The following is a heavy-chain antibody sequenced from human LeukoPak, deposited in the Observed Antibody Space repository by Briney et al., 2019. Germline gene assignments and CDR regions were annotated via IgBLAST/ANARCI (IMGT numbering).Heavy chain of an antibody. CDR2: TYYWSKWYN. J-gene: IGHJ6*03. CDR1: GDSVLSNSST. Sequence: SQTLSLTCAISGDSVLSNSSTWNWIRQSPSRGLEWLGRTYYWSKWYNDYAPSLKSRLTIDRDTSKNHFSLQLSSVTPEDTAIYFCVRERLTSRLGGDAYFYMDVWGKGTTVTVS. D-gene: IGHD4-17*01. V-gene: IGHV6-1*01. CDR3: VRERLTSRLGGDAYFYMDV.